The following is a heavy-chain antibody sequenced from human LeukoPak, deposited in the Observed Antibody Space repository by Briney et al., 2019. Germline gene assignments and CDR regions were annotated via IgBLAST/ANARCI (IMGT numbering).Heavy chain of an antibody. Sequence: GGSLRLSCAASGFTFSSYSMNWARQAPGQGLEWVSSISSSSSYIYYADSVKGRFTISRDNAKNSLYLQMNSLRAEDTAVYYCARVKCSGGSCYFDTWGQGTLVTVSS. CDR3: ARVKCSGGSCYFDT. J-gene: IGHJ4*02. D-gene: IGHD2-15*01. CDR1: GFTFSSYS. V-gene: IGHV3-21*01. CDR2: ISSSSSYI.